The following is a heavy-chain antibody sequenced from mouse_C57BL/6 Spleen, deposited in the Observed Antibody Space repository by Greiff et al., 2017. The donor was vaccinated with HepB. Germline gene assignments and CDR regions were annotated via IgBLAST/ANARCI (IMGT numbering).Heavy chain of an antibody. CDR3: ARSDGSSGWYFDD. J-gene: IGHJ1*03. V-gene: IGHV1-9*01. D-gene: IGHD1-1*01. Sequence: QVQLQQSGAELMKPGASVKLSCKATGYTFTGYWIEWVKQTPGHGLEWIGEILPGSGSTNYNEKFKGKTTIAADTSSNTDYMQLSSLTTEDSAVYYCARSDGSSGWYFDDWGTGTTVTVSS. CDR1: GYTFTGYW. CDR2: ILPGSGST.